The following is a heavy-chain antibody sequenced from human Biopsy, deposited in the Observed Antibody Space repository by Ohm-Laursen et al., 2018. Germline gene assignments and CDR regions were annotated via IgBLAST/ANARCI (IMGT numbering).Heavy chain of an antibody. CDR1: GYTLTALS. CDR2: FAPESGKT. CDR3: AADINVWNVNY. D-gene: IGHD1-1*01. Sequence: GASVKVSCKVSGYTLTALSMHWVRQAPGRGLEWMGGFAPESGKTVYAQNFQARVSLTEDTSTDTAYMELRSLRSEDTAVYYCAADINVWNVNYWGQGTQVTVSS. V-gene: IGHV1-24*01. J-gene: IGHJ4*02.